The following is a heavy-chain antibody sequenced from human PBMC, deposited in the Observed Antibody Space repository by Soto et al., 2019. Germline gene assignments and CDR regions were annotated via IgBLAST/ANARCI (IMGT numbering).Heavy chain of an antibody. CDR1: GFTFSSYG. Sequence: PGGSLRLSCAASGFTFSSYGMHWVRQAPGKGLEWVEVIWYDGSNKYYADSVKGRFTISRDNSKNTLYLQMNSLRAEDTAVYYCAGGMLGEGYYYYYGMDVWGQGTTVTVSS. CDR3: AGGMLGEGYYYYYGMDV. J-gene: IGHJ6*02. D-gene: IGHD2-8*01. CDR2: IWYDGSNK. V-gene: IGHV3-33*01.